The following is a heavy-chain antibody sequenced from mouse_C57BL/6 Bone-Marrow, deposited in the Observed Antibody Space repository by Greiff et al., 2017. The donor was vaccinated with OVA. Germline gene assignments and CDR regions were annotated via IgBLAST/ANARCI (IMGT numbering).Heavy chain of an antibody. J-gene: IGHJ2*01. CDR3: ARWGGTDD. V-gene: IGHV1-81*01. CDR1: GYTFTSYG. CDR2: IYPRSGNT. Sequence: QVQLKESGAELARPGASVKLSCKASGYTFTSYGISWVKQRTGQGLEWIGGIYPRSGNTYYNEKFKGKATLTADKSSSTAYMELRSLTSEDSAVYFCARWGGTDDWGKGTTLTVSS. D-gene: IGHD4-1*01.